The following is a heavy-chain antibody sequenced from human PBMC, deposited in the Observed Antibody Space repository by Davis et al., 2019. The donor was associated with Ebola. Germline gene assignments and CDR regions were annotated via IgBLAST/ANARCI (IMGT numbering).Heavy chain of an antibody. CDR3: ASYSKSLYYYYYGLDL. V-gene: IGHV1-69*06. CDR1: GGTLISYA. Sequence: SVKVSCKVAGGTLISYAVTWVRQAPGQGLEWMGGIISPFGTINFAQKFQGRISITADKSTNTGFMELTSLRSKDTAMYFCASYSKSLYYYYYGLDLWGQGTSVTVSS. J-gene: IGHJ6*02. CDR2: IISPFGTI. D-gene: IGHD4-11*01.